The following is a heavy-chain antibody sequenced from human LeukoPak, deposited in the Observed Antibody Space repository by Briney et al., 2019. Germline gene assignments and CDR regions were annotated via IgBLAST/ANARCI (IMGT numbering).Heavy chain of an antibody. V-gene: IGHV4-39*07. J-gene: IGHJ6*03. D-gene: IGHD6-13*01. CDR2: INHSGST. Sequence: PSETLSLTCTVSGGSITSSSYYWGWIRQPPGKGLEWIGEINHSGSTYYNPSLKSRVTISVDTSKNQFSLKLSSVTAADTAVYYCARGLYSRGVYMDVWGKGTTVTVSS. CDR1: GGSITSSSYY. CDR3: ARGLYSRGVYMDV.